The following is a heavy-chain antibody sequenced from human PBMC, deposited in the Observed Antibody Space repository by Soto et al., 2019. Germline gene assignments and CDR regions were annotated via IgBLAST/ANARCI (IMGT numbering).Heavy chain of an antibody. CDR3: ATPYYFNH. J-gene: IGHJ1*01. Sequence: GGSLRLSCVASGFTFSAYTMNWVRQAPGKGLEWLSSISDDSSYIDYADSLRGRFTVSRDNARNSLYLQIDSLGVEDTAVYYCATPYYFNHWGPGTLVTVSS. D-gene: IGHD3-16*01. CDR1: GFTFSAYT. CDR2: ISDDSSYI. V-gene: IGHV3-21*06.